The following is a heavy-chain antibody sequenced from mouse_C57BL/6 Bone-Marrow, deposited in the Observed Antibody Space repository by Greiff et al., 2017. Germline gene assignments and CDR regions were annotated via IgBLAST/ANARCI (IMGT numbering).Heavy chain of an antibody. CDR2: IDPSDSYT. D-gene: IGHD1-1*01. V-gene: IGHV1-69*01. CDR1: GYTFTSYW. J-gene: IGHJ1*03. Sequence: QVQLQQSGAELVMPGASVKLSCKASGYTFTSYWMHWVKQRPGQGLEWIGEIDPSDSYTNYNQKFKGKSTLTVDKSSSTAYMQLSSLTSEDSAVYYCAREGLYYYGLHWYCDVWGTGTTVTVSS. CDR3: AREGLYYYGLHWYCDV.